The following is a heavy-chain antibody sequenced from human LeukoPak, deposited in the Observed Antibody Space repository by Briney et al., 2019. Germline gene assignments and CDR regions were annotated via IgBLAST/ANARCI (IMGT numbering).Heavy chain of an antibody. CDR3: ARDPTDGSYYYDSSGYSP. CDR1: GYTFTSYG. V-gene: IGHV1-18*01. Sequence: VASVKVSCKASGYTFTSYGISWVRQAPGQGLDWMGWISDYNGNTKYAQKLQGRVTMTTDTSTSTVYMELRSLRSDDTAVYYCARDPTDGSYYYDSSGYSPWGQGTLVTVSS. J-gene: IGHJ5*02. CDR2: ISDYNGNT. D-gene: IGHD3-22*01.